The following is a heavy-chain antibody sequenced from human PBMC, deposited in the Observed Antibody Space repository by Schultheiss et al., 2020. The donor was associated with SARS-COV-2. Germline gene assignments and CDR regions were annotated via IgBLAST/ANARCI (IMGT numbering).Heavy chain of an antibody. CDR2: IYYSGST. CDR3: ARDRGSGYGHFDY. CDR1: GGSFSGYY. Sequence: SQTLSLTCAVYGGSFSGYYWSWIRQHPGKGLEWIGYIYYSGSTYYNPSLKSRVTISVDTSKNQFSLKLSSVTAADTAVYYCARDRGSGYGHFDYWGQGTLVTVSS. D-gene: IGHD5-12*01. V-gene: IGHV4-34*01. J-gene: IGHJ4*02.